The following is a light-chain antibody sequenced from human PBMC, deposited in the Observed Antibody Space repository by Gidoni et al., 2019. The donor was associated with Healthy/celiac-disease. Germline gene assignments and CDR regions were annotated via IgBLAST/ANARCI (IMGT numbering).Light chain of an antibody. CDR1: QSISSY. V-gene: IGKV1-39*01. CDR3: QQYDSTPPLT. J-gene: IGKJ4*01. Sequence: DIQMTQSPSSLSASVGDRVTITCRASQSISSYLNWYQQKPGKAPKLLIYAASSLQSGVPSRFSGSGSGTDFTLTISSLQPEDIATYYCQQYDSTPPLTFGGGTKVEIK. CDR2: AAS.